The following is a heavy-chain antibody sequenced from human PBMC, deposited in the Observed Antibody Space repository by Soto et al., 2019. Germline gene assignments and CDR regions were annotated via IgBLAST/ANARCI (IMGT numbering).Heavy chain of an antibody. CDR1: GFTFSSYE. J-gene: IGHJ6*02. CDR3: ARDDREGRFLEWLLDYYGMDV. V-gene: IGHV3-48*03. Sequence: EVQLVESGGGLVQPGGSLRLSCAASGFTFSSYEMNWVRQAPGKGLEWVSYISSSGSTIYYADSVKGRFTISRDNAKNSLYLQMNSLRAEDTAVYYCARDDREGRFLEWLLDYYGMDVWGQGTTVTVSS. CDR2: ISSSGSTI. D-gene: IGHD3-3*01.